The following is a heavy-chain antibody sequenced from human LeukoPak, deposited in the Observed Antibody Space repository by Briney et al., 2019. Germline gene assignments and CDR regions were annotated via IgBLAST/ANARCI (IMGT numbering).Heavy chain of an antibody. CDR3: ARLLGDSTIYDL. CDR2: IRQDGGVT. D-gene: IGHD3-16*01. Sequence: GGSLRLSCAASGFSFNRHWVSWIRQAPGKGLEWVATIRQDGGVTHYMASVTGRFIISRDNAKSSLTLQMSSLGAEDTAMYYCARLLGDSTIYDLWGPGTQDTVSS. J-gene: IGHJ5*02. CDR1: GFSFNRHW. V-gene: IGHV3-7*01.